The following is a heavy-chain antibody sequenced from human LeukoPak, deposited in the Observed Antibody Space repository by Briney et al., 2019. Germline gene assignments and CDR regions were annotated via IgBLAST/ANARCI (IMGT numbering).Heavy chain of an antibody. Sequence: PSETLSLTCTVSGGSISSGGYYWSWIRQHPGKGLAWIGYIYYSGSTYYNPSLKSRVTRSVDTSKNQFSLKLSSVTAADTAVYYCARGPPYIVVVTAIGFFDYWGQGTLVTVSS. V-gene: IGHV4-31*03. CDR1: GGSISSGGYY. J-gene: IGHJ4*02. D-gene: IGHD2-21*02. CDR2: IYYSGST. CDR3: ARGPPYIVVVTAIGFFDY.